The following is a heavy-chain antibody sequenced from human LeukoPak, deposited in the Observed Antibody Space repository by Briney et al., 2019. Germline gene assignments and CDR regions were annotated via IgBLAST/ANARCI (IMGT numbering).Heavy chain of an antibody. CDR3: ARGGWYYDFWSGYPTYAGNWFDP. J-gene: IGHJ5*02. D-gene: IGHD3-3*01. CDR1: GGSFSGYY. V-gene: IGHV4-34*01. Sequence: SSETLSLTCAVYGGSFSGYYWSWIRQPPGKGLEWIGEINHSGSTNYNPSLKSRVTISVDTSKNQFSLKLSSVTAADTAVYYCARGGWYYDFWSGYPTYAGNWFDPWGQGTLVTVSS. CDR2: INHSGST.